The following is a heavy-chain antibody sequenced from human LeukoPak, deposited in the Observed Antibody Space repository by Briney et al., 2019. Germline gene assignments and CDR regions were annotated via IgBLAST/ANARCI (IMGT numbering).Heavy chain of an antibody. CDR1: GFTFSSYW. CDR2: TKQDGSEK. CDR3: ARATYYYGSGSFTTFDY. J-gene: IGHJ4*02. V-gene: IGHV3-7*01. D-gene: IGHD3-10*01. Sequence: QSGGSLRLSCAASGFTFSSYWMSWVRQAPGKGLEWVANTKQDGSEKYYVDSVKGRFTISRDNAKNSLYLQMNSLRAEDTAVYYCARATYYYGSGSFTTFDYWGQGTLVTVSS.